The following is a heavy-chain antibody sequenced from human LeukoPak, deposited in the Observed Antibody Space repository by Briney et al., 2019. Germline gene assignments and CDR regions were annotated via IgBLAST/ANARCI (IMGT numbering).Heavy chain of an antibody. CDR2: ISGNTIST. J-gene: IGHJ4*02. V-gene: IGHV3-21*01. CDR1: GFTFTSHT. D-gene: IGHD6-19*01. CDR3: ARDVSLTAVAGTRADF. Sequence: NAGGSLRPSCAASGFTFTSHTMNWVRQAPGKGLEWVSSISGNTISTFYADSVRGRFTISRDNARTSLYLQMNSLRVEDTAVYYCARDVSLTAVAGTRADFWGQGTLVTVSS.